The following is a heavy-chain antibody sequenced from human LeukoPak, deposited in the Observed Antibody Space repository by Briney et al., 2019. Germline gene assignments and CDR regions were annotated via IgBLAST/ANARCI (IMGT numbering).Heavy chain of an antibody. CDR2: IYSAGST. CDR1: GFTVSSNS. J-gene: IGHJ4*02. CDR3: AKVAKYYYGSETYYFFEH. Sequence: GGSLRLSCTVSGFTVSSNSMSWVRQAPGKGLGWVSFIYSAGSTHYSDSVKGRFTISIDNSKNTLYLQMNSLRAEDTAVYYCAKVAKYYYGSETYYFFEHWGQGTPVTASS. D-gene: IGHD3-10*01. V-gene: IGHV3-53*01.